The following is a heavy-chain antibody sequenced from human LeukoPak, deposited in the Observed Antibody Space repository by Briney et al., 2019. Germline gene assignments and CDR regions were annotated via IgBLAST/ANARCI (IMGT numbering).Heavy chain of an antibody. J-gene: IGHJ4*02. D-gene: IGHD2-8*01. CDR2: ISYDGSNK. CDR1: GFIFSSYA. Sequence: QPGGSLRLSCVNSGFIFSSYAMYWVRQAPGKGLESVSLISYDGSNKYYAESVKGRFTISRDNSKNTLYLQMNSLRAEDTAVYYCAKDRAGYCTNGVCYFDYWGQGTLVTVSS. V-gene: IGHV3-30*18. CDR3: AKDRAGYCTNGVCYFDY.